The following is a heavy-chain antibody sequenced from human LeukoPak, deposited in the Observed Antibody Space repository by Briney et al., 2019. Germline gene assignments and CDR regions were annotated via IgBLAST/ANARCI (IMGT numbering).Heavy chain of an antibody. D-gene: IGHD6-19*01. V-gene: IGHV4-34*01. Sequence: SETLSLTCAVYGGSFSGYYWSWIRQPPGKGLEWIREINHSGSTNYNPSLKSRVTISVDTSKNQFSLKLSSVTAADTAVYYCARAGYSSGWYSFDYWGQGTLVTVSS. CDR3: ARAGYSSGWYSFDY. J-gene: IGHJ4*02. CDR1: GGSFSGYY. CDR2: INHSGST.